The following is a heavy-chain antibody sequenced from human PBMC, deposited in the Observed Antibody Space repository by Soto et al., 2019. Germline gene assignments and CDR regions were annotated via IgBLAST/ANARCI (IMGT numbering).Heavy chain of an antibody. Sequence: QITLKESGPALLKPTQTLTLTCSFSGFSPSVSGVGVGWFRQPPGKALEWLAVIYWNDDKRYRPSLKTRLSITKDTSKHQVVLTMTDMDPVDTATYYCARRPLYTYYHDGSGGYFDQWGQGALVSVSS. CDR2: IYWNDDK. CDR3: ARRPLYTYYHDGSGGYFDQ. J-gene: IGHJ4*02. D-gene: IGHD3-22*01. V-gene: IGHV2-5*01. CDR1: GFSPSVSGVG.